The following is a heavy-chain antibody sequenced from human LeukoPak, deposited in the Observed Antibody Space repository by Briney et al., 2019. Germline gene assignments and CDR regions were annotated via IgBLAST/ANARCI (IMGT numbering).Heavy chain of an antibody. V-gene: IGHV4-4*07. D-gene: IGHD6-25*01. J-gene: IGHJ5*02. Sequence: SETLSLTCTVSGGSISSYYWSWIRQPAGKGLEWIGRINTSGNSNYNPSLRSRVTMSVDTSKNQFSLNLSSVTAADTAVYYCAREGGGPWWLDPWGQGTLVTVSS. CDR1: GGSISSYY. CDR3: AREGGGPWWLDP. CDR2: INTSGNS.